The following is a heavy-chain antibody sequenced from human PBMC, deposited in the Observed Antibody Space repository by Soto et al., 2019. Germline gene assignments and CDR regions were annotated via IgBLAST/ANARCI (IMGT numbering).Heavy chain of an antibody. CDR3: ASSGDSNGWSFDY. D-gene: IGHD6-19*01. CDR2: ISSRSTYI. V-gene: IGHV3-21*01. CDR1: GFTFSTYA. Sequence: EVQLVESGGGLVKPGGSLRLSCAASGFTFSTYAMNWVRQAPGKGLEWVSSISSRSTYIHYADSVKGRFTISRDNAKNSLYLHMNSLRAEDTDVYYCASSGDSNGWSFDYWGQGTLVTVSS. J-gene: IGHJ4*02.